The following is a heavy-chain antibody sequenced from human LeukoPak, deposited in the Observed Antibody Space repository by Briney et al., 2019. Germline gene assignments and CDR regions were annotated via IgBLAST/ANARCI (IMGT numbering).Heavy chain of an antibody. D-gene: IGHD3-10*01. CDR2: IYYSGST. J-gene: IGHJ6*02. CDR1: GGSISSYY. V-gene: IGHV4-59*01. Sequence: SETLSLTCTVSGGSISSYYWTWIRQPPGKELEWIGNIYYSGSTNYNPSLKSRVTISVDTSKNQFSLKLSSVTAADTAVYHCARDYGSGSYRYYGMDVWGQGTTVTVSS. CDR3: ARDYGSGSYRYYGMDV.